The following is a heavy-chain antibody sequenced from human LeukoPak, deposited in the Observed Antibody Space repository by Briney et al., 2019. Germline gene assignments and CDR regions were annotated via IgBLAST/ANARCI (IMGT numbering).Heavy chain of an antibody. Sequence: GRSLRLSCVASGLKFDDYAMQWVRQAPGKGLEWVSGISWNSGSIAYADSVRGRFTISIDNAKNSLYLQMNSLRPEDTAFYYCAASWTEVYWGQGILVTVSS. D-gene: IGHD1-1*01. V-gene: IGHV3-9*01. CDR2: ISWNSGSI. CDR3: AASWTEVY. CDR1: GLKFDDYA. J-gene: IGHJ4*02.